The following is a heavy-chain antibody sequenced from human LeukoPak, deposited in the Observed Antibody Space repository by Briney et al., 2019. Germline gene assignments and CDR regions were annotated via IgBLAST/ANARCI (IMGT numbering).Heavy chain of an antibody. D-gene: IGHD5-18*01. CDR3: ARKTNTAMANYYYGMDV. CDR2: IIPIFATP. CDR1: GGTFSRYA. V-gene: IGHV1-69*13. Sequence: SVKVSCKASGGTFSRYAINWVRQAPGQGLEWMGGIIPIFATPNYAQKFQGRVTITADESASTAYMELSSLRSEDTAVYYCARKTNTAMANYYYGMDVWGQGTTVTVSS. J-gene: IGHJ6*02.